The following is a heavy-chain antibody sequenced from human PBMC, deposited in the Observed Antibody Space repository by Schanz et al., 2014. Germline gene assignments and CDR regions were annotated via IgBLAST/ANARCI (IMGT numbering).Heavy chain of an antibody. CDR3: ARATYYHVSGSYYGNFDS. CDR1: GFTFDDFA. D-gene: IGHD3-10*01. J-gene: IGHJ4*02. CDR2: INSDGRST. V-gene: IGHV3-74*02. Sequence: EVQLVESGGGLVQPGGSLRLSCAASGFTFDDFAMHWVRQGPGKGLEWVSRINSDGRSTNYADSVKGRFSISRDNARNTLHLQMDSLRDEDTAVYYCARATYYHVSGSYYGNFDSWGQGTLVTVSS.